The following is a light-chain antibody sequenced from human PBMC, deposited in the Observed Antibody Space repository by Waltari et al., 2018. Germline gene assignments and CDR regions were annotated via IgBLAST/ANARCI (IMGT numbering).Light chain of an antibody. Sequence: QSVLTQPPSVSAAPGQRVTISCSGGSSNIGYNYVSLYRQFPGTAPKLLIYENSERPSGIPGRFSGSKSGTSATLDITGLQAGDEADYYCGTWDSSLSGAVFGGGTHLTVL. V-gene: IGLV1-51*02. CDR2: ENS. CDR3: GTWDSSLSGAV. J-gene: IGLJ7*01. CDR1: SSNIGYNY.